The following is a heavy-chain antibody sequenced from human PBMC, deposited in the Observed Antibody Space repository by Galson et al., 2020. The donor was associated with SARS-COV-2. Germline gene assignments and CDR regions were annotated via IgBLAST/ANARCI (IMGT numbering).Heavy chain of an antibody. V-gene: IGHV3-23*01. Sequence: GESLKISCAASGFTFSRYALAWVRQAPGKGLEWVSGISAGGGSTYYVDSVKGRFTISRDTSQNTVHLQMSSLRAEDTAVYYCAKDRGNDYGDQLDFWGQGTLVTVSS. CDR3: AKDRGNDYGDQLDF. D-gene: IGHD4-17*01. CDR1: GFTFSRYA. CDR2: ISAGGGST. J-gene: IGHJ4*02.